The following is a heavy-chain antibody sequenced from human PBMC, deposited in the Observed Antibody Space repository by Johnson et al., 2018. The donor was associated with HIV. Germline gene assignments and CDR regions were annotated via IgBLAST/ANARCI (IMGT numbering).Heavy chain of an antibody. CDR3: ASFWATGAFDS. J-gene: IGHJ3*02. Sequence: VQLVESGGGLVQPGGSLRLSCAASGFTFSSYWMHWVRQGPGKGLVWVSRINGDGSGITYADSVKGRFPISRDNAKNTLYLQMNSLRAEDTAVYYCASFWATGAFDSWGQGTMVTVSS. CDR1: GFTFSSYW. CDR2: INGDGSGI. D-gene: IGHD3-10*01. V-gene: IGHV3-74*02.